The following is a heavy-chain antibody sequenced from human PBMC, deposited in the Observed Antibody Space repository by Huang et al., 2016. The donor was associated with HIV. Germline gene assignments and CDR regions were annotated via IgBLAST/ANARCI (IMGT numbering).Heavy chain of an antibody. D-gene: IGHD6-19*01. CDR1: GYKFINYD. V-gene: IGHV1-18*01. Sequence: QVHLVQSGGEVKKPGASVKVSCKASGYKFINYDITWVRQAPGQGLQWMGGISIYNGHTNYPQNLQGRVTVTTDRSTNTAYMELRNLRSDDTAVYYCARDFSSGWLDYWGQGTPVTVSS. CDR3: ARDFSSGWLDY. J-gene: IGHJ4*02. CDR2: ISIYNGHT.